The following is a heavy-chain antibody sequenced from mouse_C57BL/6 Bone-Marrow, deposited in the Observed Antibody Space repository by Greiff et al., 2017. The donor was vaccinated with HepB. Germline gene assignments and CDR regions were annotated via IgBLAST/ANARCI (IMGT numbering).Heavy chain of an antibody. CDR3: ASYYSNYLWYFDG. CDR1: GYTFTSYW. J-gene: IGHJ1*03. V-gene: IGHV1-64*01. Sequence: QVQLQQPGAELVKPGASVKLSCKASGYTFTSYWMHWVKQRPGQGLEWIGMIHPNSGSTKYNEKFKSKATLTVNKSSSTAYPQLSSLTSEDSAVYYCASYYSNYLWYFDGWGTGTTVTVSS. CDR2: IHPNSGST. D-gene: IGHD2-5*01.